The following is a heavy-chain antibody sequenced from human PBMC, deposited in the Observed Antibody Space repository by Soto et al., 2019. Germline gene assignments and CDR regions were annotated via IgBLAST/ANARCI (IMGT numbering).Heavy chain of an antibody. CDR2: ITGSGGGT. Sequence: EVQLLESGGGLVQPGGSLRLSCAASGFTFSNYAMTWVRQAPGKRLEWVSVITGSGGGTYFVDSVKGRFPISRDTSNNTVYLQMNSLRAEDTAVDYCAKRSLTAAGLDYWGQGTLVTVSS. D-gene: IGHD6-13*01. CDR1: GFTFSNYA. CDR3: AKRSLTAAGLDY. J-gene: IGHJ4*02. V-gene: IGHV3-23*01.